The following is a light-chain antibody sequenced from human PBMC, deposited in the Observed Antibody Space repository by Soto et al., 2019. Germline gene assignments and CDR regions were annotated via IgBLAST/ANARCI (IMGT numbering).Light chain of an antibody. CDR3: QSYDSSLSGLL. V-gene: IGLV1-40*01. CDR2: GDS. J-gene: IGLJ7*01. Sequence: QAVVTQPPSVSGAPGQRVTISCTGSSSNIGAGYDVQWYQQLPGTAPKLLIYGDSNRPSGVPDRFSGSKSGTSASLAITGLQAEDEADYYCQSYDSSLSGLLFGGGTQLTVL. CDR1: SSNIGAGYD.